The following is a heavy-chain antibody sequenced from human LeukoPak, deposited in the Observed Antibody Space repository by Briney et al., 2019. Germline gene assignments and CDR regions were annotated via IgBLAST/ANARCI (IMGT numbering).Heavy chain of an antibody. Sequence: GGSLRLSCAASGFTFSSYEMNWVHQAPGKGLEWVSYISSSGSTIYYADSVKGRFTISRDNAKNSLYLQMNSLRAEDTAVYYCARDSLEVRGRDYFDYWGQGTLVTVSS. J-gene: IGHJ4*02. CDR2: ISSSGSTI. V-gene: IGHV3-48*03. CDR3: ARDSLEVRGRDYFDY. D-gene: IGHD3-10*01. CDR1: GFTFSSYE.